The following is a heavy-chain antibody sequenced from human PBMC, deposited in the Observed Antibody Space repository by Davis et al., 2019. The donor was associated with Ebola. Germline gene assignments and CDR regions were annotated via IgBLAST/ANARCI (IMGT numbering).Heavy chain of an antibody. CDR3: ARGGRDYDSSGYYYFDY. J-gene: IGHJ4*02. CDR2: IYSGGST. Sequence: GGSLRLSCAASGFTVSSNYMSWVRQAPGKGLEWVSVIYSGGSTYYADSVKGRFTISRHNSKNTLYLQMNSLRAEDTAVYYCARGGRDYDSSGYYYFDYWGQGTLVTVSS. CDR1: GFTVSSNY. V-gene: IGHV3-53*04. D-gene: IGHD3-22*01.